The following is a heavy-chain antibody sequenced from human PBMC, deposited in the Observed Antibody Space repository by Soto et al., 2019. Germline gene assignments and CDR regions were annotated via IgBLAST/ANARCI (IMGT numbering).Heavy chain of an antibody. Sequence: QVQLVESGGGVVQPGRSLRLSCAASGFTFSSYGMHWVRQAPGKGLEWVAVISYDGSNKYYADSVKGRFTIYRDNSKNTLYLQMNSLRAEDTAVYYCAKDLGATFCWGCPNYYGMDVWGQGTTVTVSS. V-gene: IGHV3-30*18. CDR3: AKDLGATFCWGCPNYYGMDV. CDR2: ISYDGSNK. J-gene: IGHJ6*02. D-gene: IGHD1-26*01. CDR1: GFTFSSYG.